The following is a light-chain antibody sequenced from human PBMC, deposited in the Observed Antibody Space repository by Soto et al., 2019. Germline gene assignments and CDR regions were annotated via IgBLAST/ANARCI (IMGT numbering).Light chain of an antibody. Sequence: EIVLTQSPATLSLSPGERATVSCRASQSVSTYLAWYQQKPGQAPRLLIYDTSHRATGVPARFSGSGSGTDFTLTISSLEPEDFAVYYCQQRSNWINFGGGTKVEIK. J-gene: IGKJ4*01. V-gene: IGKV3-11*01. CDR1: QSVSTY. CDR2: DTS. CDR3: QQRSNWIN.